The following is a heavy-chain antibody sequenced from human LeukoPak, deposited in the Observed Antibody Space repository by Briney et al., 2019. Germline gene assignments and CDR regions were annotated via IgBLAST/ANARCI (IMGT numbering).Heavy chain of an antibody. Sequence: SETLSLTCTVSGGSISSGDYYWNWIRQHPGKGLEWIGYIYYSGSTYYNPSLKSRVTISVDTSKNQFSLKLSSVTAADTAVYYCARSRTVTPDYWGQGTLVTVSS. CDR3: ARSRTVTPDY. CDR1: GGSISSGDYY. V-gene: IGHV4-31*03. D-gene: IGHD4-17*01. J-gene: IGHJ4*02. CDR2: IYYSGST.